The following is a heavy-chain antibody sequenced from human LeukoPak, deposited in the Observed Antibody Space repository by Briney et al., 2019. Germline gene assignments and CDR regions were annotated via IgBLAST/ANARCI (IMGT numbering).Heavy chain of an antibody. D-gene: IGHD3-16*02. J-gene: IGHJ4*02. CDR3: AKDYDYVWGSYRYWYFDD. CDR2: ISGGGGST. Sequence: GGSLRLSCAASGFTFSSYAMSWVRQAPGKGLEWVSAISGGGGSTYYADSVKGRFTISRDNSKNTLYLHMNSLRAEDTAVCYCAKDYDYVWGSYRYWYFDDWGQGTLVTVSS. V-gene: IGHV3-23*01. CDR1: GFTFSSYA.